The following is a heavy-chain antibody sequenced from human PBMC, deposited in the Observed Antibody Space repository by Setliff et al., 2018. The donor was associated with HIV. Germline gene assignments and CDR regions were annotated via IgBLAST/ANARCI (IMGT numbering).Heavy chain of an antibody. Sequence: ASVKVSCKSSAGSYSVFAINWVRQAPGQGLEWMGGMMTIFSTTNYARKFQGRVTITTDESTGTAYMELSNLRSEDTAVYYCATEGAGGSYQRASALDLWGQGTMVTVSS. CDR3: ATEGAGGSYQRASALDL. V-gene: IGHV1-69*05. D-gene: IGHD1-26*01. CDR1: AGSYSVFA. J-gene: IGHJ3*01. CDR2: MMTIFSTT.